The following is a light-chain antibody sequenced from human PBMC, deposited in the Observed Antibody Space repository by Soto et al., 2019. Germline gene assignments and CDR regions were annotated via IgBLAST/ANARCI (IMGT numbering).Light chain of an antibody. CDR2: DAS. V-gene: IGKV3-15*01. J-gene: IGKJ4*01. CDR1: QSVSSY. Sequence: EIVMTQSPATLSVSRGERATLSCRASQSVSSYLAWYQQKPGQAPRLLIYDASTRATGIPARFSGSGSGTEFTLTISSLQSEAFAVYYCQQYNSWPLTFGGGTKVEIK. CDR3: QQYNSWPLT.